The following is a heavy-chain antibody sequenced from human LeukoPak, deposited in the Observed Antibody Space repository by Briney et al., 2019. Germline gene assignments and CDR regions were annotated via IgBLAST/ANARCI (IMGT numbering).Heavy chain of an antibody. CDR2: IYYSGST. Sequence: SETLSLTCTVSGASISRYYLSWIRQSPGRGLEWIGSIYYSGSTYYNPSLKSRVTISVDTSKNQFSLKLSSVTASDTAVYYCARRAWGYSSSWYFDYWGQGTLVTVSS. D-gene: IGHD6-13*01. CDR1: GASISRYY. J-gene: IGHJ4*02. CDR3: ARRAWGYSSSWYFDY. V-gene: IGHV4-59*05.